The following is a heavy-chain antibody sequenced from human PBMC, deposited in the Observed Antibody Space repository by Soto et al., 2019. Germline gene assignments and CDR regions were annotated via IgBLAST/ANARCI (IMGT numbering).Heavy chain of an antibody. D-gene: IGHD3-9*01. CDR2: IWYDETNK. J-gene: IGHJ5*01. Sequence: SLKNSAASSAFTYSSYSLHWHRQAPGKGLEWVAVIWYDETNKYYVDSVKGRFTISRDNSKNTLYLQMNSLRVEDTAVDYCAKLRYFDWSSYNWFEYWGQGT. CDR3: AKLRYFDWSSYNWFEY. V-gene: IGHV3-33*06. CDR1: AFTYSSYS.